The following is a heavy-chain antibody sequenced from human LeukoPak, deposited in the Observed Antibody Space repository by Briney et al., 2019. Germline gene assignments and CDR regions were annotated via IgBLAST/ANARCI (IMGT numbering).Heavy chain of an antibody. V-gene: IGHV3-15*01. Sequence: GGSLRLSCAASGFTFSNAWMSWVRQAPGKGLEWVGRIKNKTDGGTTDYAAPVKGRFTISRDDSKNTLYLQMNSLKTEDTAVYYCTTAPNPIVVVVAATLYYFDYWGQGTLVTVSS. J-gene: IGHJ4*02. CDR2: IKNKTDGGTT. CDR3: TTAPNPIVVVVAATLYYFDY. CDR1: GFTFSNAW. D-gene: IGHD2-15*01.